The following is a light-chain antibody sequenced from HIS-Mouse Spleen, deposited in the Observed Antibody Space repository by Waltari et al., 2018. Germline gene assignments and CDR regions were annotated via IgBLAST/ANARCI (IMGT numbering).Light chain of an antibody. CDR3: SSYTSSSTRV. CDR1: RTDVGGYNY. Sequence: QSALTQPASVSGSPGQSITISCTGTRTDVGGYNYFSWYQHHPGKTPKLMIYDVSNRPSGVSNRFSGSKSGNTASLTISGLQAEDEADYYCSSYTSSSTRVFGGGTKLTVL. J-gene: IGLJ3*02. CDR2: DVS. V-gene: IGLV2-14*03.